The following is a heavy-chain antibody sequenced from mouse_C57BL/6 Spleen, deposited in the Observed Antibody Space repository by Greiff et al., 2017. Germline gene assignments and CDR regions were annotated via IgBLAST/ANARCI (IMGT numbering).Heavy chain of an antibody. J-gene: IGHJ3*01. Sequence: QVQLQQPGAELVKPGASVKMSCKASGYTFTSYWITWVKQRPGQGLAWIGDIYPGSGSTNYNEKFKSKATLTVDTSSSTAYMQLSSLTSEDSAVYYCARRDDGYSWFAYWGQGTLVTVSA. D-gene: IGHD2-3*01. V-gene: IGHV1-55*01. CDR2: IYPGSGST. CDR3: ARRDDGYSWFAY. CDR1: GYTFTSYW.